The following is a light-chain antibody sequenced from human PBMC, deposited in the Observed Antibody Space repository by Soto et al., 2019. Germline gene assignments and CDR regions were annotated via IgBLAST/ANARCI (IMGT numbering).Light chain of an antibody. V-gene: IGLV2-14*03. CDR1: SSDVGGYNS. Sequence: LTQPASVSGSPGQSIAISCTGTSSDVGGYNSVAWYQQHPGKAPKLMIYNVSNRPSGVSDRFSGSKSGNTASLTISGLQAEDEADYYCSSYTSSNTYVFGTGTKVTVL. CDR3: SSYTSSNTYV. CDR2: NVS. J-gene: IGLJ1*01.